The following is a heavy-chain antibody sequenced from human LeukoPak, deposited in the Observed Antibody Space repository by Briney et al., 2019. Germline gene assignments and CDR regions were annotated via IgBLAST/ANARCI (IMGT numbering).Heavy chain of an antibody. CDR2: INHSGST. J-gene: IGHJ4*02. CDR1: GGSFSGYY. V-gene: IGHV4-34*01. D-gene: IGHD3-10*01. Sequence: PSETLSLTCAVYGGSFSGYYWSWIRQPPGKGLEWIGEINHSGSTNYNPSLKSRVTISVDTSKNQFSLKLSSVTAADTAVYYCAESRSGSYYPLDYWGQGTLVTVSS. CDR3: AESRSGSYYPLDY.